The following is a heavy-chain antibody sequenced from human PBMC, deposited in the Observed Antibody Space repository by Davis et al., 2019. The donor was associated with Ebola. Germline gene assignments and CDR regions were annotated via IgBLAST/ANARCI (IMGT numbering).Heavy chain of an antibody. J-gene: IGHJ3*02. V-gene: IGHV1-18*04. CDR1: GYTFSSYG. CDR2: ISADNGNT. Sequence: ASVKVSCKSSGYTFSSYGISWVRQAPGQGLEWMGWISADNGNTKSALNLQGRFTMTTDTSTGTAYMELRSLRSDDTAVYFCARTSIVGTTTTASDIWGQGTKVTVSS. CDR3: ARTSIVGTTTTASDI. D-gene: IGHD1-26*01.